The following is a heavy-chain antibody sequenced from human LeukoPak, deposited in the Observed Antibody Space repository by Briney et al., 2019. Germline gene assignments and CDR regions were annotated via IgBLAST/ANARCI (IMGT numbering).Heavy chain of an antibody. J-gene: IGHJ3*02. D-gene: IGHD3-10*01. V-gene: IGHV4-59*01. Sequence: SETLSLTCGVDGGSFSGYYWSWIRQPPGKGLEWVGYIYYSGSTNYNPSLKSRVTISLDTSKTQFSLKLGSVTAADTAVYYCARSSYYYGADAFDIWGQGTMVNIFS. CDR3: ARSSYYYGADAFDI. CDR2: IYYSGST. CDR1: GGSFSGYY.